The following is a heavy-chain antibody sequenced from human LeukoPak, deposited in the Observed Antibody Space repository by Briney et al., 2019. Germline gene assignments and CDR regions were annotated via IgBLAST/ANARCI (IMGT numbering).Heavy chain of an antibody. Sequence: GGSLRLSCSASAFTFSVYWMTWVRQAPGKGLEWVATIKEDGSDKYYVDSARGRFTISRDNAENSLYLQMNSLTAEDTALYYCVRDGIRDIPGIITIRYDFWGQGTLVTVSS. CDR2: IKEDGSDK. CDR1: AFTFSVYW. J-gene: IGHJ4*02. D-gene: IGHD3-10*01. V-gene: IGHV3-7*05. CDR3: VRDGIRDIPGIITIRYDF.